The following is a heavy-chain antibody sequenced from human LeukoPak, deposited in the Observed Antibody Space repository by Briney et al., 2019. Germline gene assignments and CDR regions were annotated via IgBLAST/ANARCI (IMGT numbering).Heavy chain of an antibody. V-gene: IGHV4-34*01. Sequence: SETLSFTCAVYGGSFSGYYWSWIRQPPGKGLEWIGEINHSGSTNYNPSLKSRVTISVDTSKNQFSLKLSSVTAVDTAVYYCARKPDSRNWFDPWGQGTLVIVSS. CDR2: INHSGST. CDR3: ARKPDSRNWFDP. CDR1: GGSFSGYY. D-gene: IGHD1-14*01. J-gene: IGHJ5*02.